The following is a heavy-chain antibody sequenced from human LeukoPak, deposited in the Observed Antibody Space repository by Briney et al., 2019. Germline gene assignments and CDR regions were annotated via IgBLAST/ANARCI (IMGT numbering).Heavy chain of an antibody. Sequence: AGGSLRLSCAASGFTFSRYTMHWVRQAPGKRLEYFSAISSNGRSTYYADSVKGRFTLSRDNSKNTLYLQMGSLRIEDTAVYYCARELDGSGSFDYWDQGTLVTVSS. CDR1: GFTFSRYT. D-gene: IGHD3-10*01. CDR2: ISSNGRST. CDR3: ARELDGSGSFDY. V-gene: IGHV3-64*02. J-gene: IGHJ4*02.